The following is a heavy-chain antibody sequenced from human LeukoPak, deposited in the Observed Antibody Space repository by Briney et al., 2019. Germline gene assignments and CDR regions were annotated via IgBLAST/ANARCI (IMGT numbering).Heavy chain of an antibody. Sequence: GGSLRLSCTVSGFTFSRYYMSWVRQAPGKGLEWVANIQQDGGKKTYADSFKGRFTISRDNGENSLYLQMNSLGGEDTAVYYCARVEGCSGKSCSEPFDYWGEGTLVIVSS. CDR1: GFTFSRYY. J-gene: IGHJ4*02. D-gene: IGHD2-15*01. V-gene: IGHV3-7*01. CDR3: ARVEGCSGKSCSEPFDY. CDR2: IQQDGGKK.